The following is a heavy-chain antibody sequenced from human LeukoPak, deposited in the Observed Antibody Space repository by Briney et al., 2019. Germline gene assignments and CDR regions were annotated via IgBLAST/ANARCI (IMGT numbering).Heavy chain of an antibody. CDR3: ARTLSRYDTTYY. CDR1: GGSFSGYY. Sequence: PSETLSLTCAVYGGSFSGYYWSWIRQPPGKGLEWIGEINHSGSTNYNPSLKSRVTMSVDTSKNQFSLNLSSVTAADTAVYYCARTLSRYDTTYYWGQGTLVTVSS. CDR2: INHSGST. V-gene: IGHV4-34*01. J-gene: IGHJ4*02. D-gene: IGHD3-3*01.